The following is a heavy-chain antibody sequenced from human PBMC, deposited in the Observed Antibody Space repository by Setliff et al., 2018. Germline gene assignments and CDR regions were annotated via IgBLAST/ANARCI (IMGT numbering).Heavy chain of an antibody. CDR2: IYTDGST. Sequence: SETLSLTCSVSGDSINSGTYYWSWFRQSAGKGLEWIGRIYTDGSTYYNPSLKSRVTISVDTSKNQFSLKLSSVTAADTAVYYCARDGGRTIFGVVEGSDYWGQGTLVTVSS. V-gene: IGHV4-61*02. D-gene: IGHD3-3*01. CDR1: GDSINSGTYY. J-gene: IGHJ4*02. CDR3: ARDGGRTIFGVVEGSDY.